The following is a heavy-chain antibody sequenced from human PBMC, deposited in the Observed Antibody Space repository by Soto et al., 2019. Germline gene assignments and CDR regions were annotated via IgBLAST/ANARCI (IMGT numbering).Heavy chain of an antibody. J-gene: IGHJ4*02. CDR2: TSYDGNNK. D-gene: IGHD1-26*01. CDR1: GFTFGNYV. Sequence: GGSLRLSCTGSGFTFGNYVMHWVRQAPGKGLEWVASTSYDGNNKYYADSLKGRFTISRDNSKKMVYLQMTSLGPEDTAVYYCAKGGGSARDFDYWGQGALVPVSS. CDR3: AKGGGSARDFDY. V-gene: IGHV3-30*18.